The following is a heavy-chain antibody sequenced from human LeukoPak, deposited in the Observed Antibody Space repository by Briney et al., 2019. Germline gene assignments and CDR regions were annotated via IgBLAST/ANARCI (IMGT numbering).Heavy chain of an antibody. CDR1: GGSISSYY. V-gene: IGHV4-59*01. CDR2: IYYSGST. D-gene: IGHD3-10*01. Sequence: SETLSLTCTVSGGSISSYYGSWIRQPPGKGLEWIGHIYYSGSTNYNPSLKSRVTISVDTSKNQFSLKLSSVTAADTAVYYCARVVGSGAWFDHWGQGTLVTVSS. J-gene: IGHJ5*02. CDR3: ARVVGSGAWFDH.